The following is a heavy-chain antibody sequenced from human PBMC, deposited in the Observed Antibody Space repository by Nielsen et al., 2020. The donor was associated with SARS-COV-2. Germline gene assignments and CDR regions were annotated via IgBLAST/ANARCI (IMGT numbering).Heavy chain of an antibody. CDR3: AKSLGYSYGSLDY. D-gene: IGHD5-18*01. Sequence: GESLKISCAAPGFTFSSYGMHWVRQAPGKGLEWVAVISYDGSNKYYADSVKGRFTISRDNSKNTLYLQMNSLRAEDTAVYYCAKSLGYSYGSLDYWGQGTLVTVSS. CDR1: GFTFSSYG. J-gene: IGHJ4*02. CDR2: ISYDGSNK. V-gene: IGHV3-30*18.